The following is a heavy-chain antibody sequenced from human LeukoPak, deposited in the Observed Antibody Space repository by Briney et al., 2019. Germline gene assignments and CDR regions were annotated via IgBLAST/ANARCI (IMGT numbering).Heavy chain of an antibody. CDR3: ARADNWGVEGAFDI. Sequence: SETLSLTCTVSGGSISSYYRSWIRQPPGKGLEWIGSIYYSGSTYYNPSLKSRVTISVDTSKNQFSLKLSSVTAADTAVYYCARADNWGVEGAFDIWGQGTMVTVSS. CDR2: IYYSGST. D-gene: IGHD7-27*01. CDR1: GGSISSYY. J-gene: IGHJ3*02. V-gene: IGHV4-39*07.